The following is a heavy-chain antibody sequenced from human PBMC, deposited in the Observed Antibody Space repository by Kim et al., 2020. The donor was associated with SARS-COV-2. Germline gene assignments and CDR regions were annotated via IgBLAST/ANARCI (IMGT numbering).Heavy chain of an antibody. CDR1: GFTFGDYA. D-gene: IGHD3-9*01. CDR2: VRSKRFSGAA. V-gene: IGHV3-49*04. J-gene: IGHJ6*03. Sequence: GGSLRLSCTASGFTFGDYAMSWVRQAPGKGLEWVGFVRSKRFSGAAEYAAAVTGRFTISRDDSKTVAYLQMDSLKTEDTAVYYCTRGRTYHDILTGNYMHPYYYMDVWGKGTTVTVSS. CDR3: TRGRTYHDILTGNYMHPYYYMDV.